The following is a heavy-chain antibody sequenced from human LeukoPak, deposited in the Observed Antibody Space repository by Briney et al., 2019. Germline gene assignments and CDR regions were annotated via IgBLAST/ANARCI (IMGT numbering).Heavy chain of an antibody. CDR3: AKDQQLANFDY. D-gene: IGHD6-13*01. V-gene: IGHV3-23*01. CDR1: GFTFRSYA. Sequence: GGSLRLSCAASGFTFRSYALTWVCQAPGTGLEWVSTISGSGVGSYYADSVKGRFTISRDNSKNTLYLQMNSLRAEDTAIYCCAKDQQLANFDYWGQGTLVTVSS. J-gene: IGHJ4*02. CDR2: ISGSGVGS.